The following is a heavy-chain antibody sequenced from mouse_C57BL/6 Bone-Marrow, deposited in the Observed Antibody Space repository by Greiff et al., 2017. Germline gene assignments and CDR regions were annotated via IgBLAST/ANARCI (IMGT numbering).Heavy chain of an antibody. CDR2: INPNNGGT. CDR3: AKEYDYDPFAY. V-gene: IGHV1-22*01. CDR1: GYTFTDYN. J-gene: IGHJ3*01. D-gene: IGHD2-4*01. Sequence: VQLQQSGPELVKPGPSVKMSCKVSGYTFTDYNMHWVKQRHGKSLEWIGYINPNNGGTSYKQKFKGKATWTVNKSASTAYMELRSLTSEDAAVYYCAKEYDYDPFAYWGQGTLVTVSA.